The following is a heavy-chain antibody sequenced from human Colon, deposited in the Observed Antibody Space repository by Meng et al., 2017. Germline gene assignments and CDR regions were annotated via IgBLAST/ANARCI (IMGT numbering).Heavy chain of an antibody. D-gene: IGHD2-15*01. CDR3: ARVVSLVVKGNWFDS. V-gene: IGHV4-31*03. J-gene: IGHJ5*01. Sequence: QVQLLESGPGLVKPSQTLSLTCNASGDSITSGGYYWSWIRQHPGKGLEWIGYIDHSGTTYDNPSLKTRLTMSVDTSKNQFSLKLTSVTAADTAVYYCARVVSLVVKGNWFDSWGQGTLVTVSS. CDR1: GDSITSGGYY. CDR2: IDHSGTT.